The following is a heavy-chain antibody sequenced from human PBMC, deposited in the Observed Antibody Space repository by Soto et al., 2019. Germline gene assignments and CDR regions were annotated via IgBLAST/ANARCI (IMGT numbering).Heavy chain of an antibody. CDR3: ARLGSSGTLYYYYYGMDV. CDR2: IDPSDSYT. J-gene: IGHJ6*02. Sequence: GESLKISCKGSGYSFTSYLISWVRQMPGKGLEWMGRIDPSDSYTNYSPSFQGHVTISADKSISTAYLQWSSLKASDTAMYYCARLGSSGTLYYYYYGMDVWGQGTTVTVSS. V-gene: IGHV5-10-1*01. D-gene: IGHD6-19*01. CDR1: GYSFTSYL.